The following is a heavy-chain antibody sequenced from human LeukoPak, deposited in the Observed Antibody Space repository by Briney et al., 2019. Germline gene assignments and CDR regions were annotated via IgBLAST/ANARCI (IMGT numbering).Heavy chain of an antibody. CDR1: GYTFTGYY. Sequence: GASVKVSCKASGYTFTGYYMHWVRQAPGQGLEWMGWINPNSGGTNYAQKFQGWVTMTRDTSISKAYMELSRLKSDDTAVYYCARGNNKYCGGDCYPNDAFDIWGQGTMVTVSS. J-gene: IGHJ3*02. V-gene: IGHV1-2*04. CDR3: ARGNNKYCGGDCYPNDAFDI. D-gene: IGHD2-21*02. CDR2: INPNSGGT.